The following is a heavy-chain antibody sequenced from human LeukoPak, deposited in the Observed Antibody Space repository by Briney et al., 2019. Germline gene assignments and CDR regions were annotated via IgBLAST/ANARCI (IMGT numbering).Heavy chain of an antibody. Sequence: SETLSLTCTVSGGSISSGSYNWSWIRQPAGKGLEWIGRIYTSGSTNYNPSLKSRVTISVDTSKNQFSLKLSSVTAADTAVYYCARESEGVGYCSSTSCYPHGDTFDYWGQGTLVTVSS. CDR2: IYTSGST. D-gene: IGHD2-2*01. CDR1: GGSISSGSYN. V-gene: IGHV4-61*02. J-gene: IGHJ4*02. CDR3: ARESEGVGYCSSTSCYPHGDTFDY.